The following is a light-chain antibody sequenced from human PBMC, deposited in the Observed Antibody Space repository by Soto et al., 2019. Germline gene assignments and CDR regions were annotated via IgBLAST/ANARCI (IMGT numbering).Light chain of an antibody. CDR2: GAS. CDR1: QSVTSYY. Sequence: ETVLTQSPGTLSLSPGERATLSCRASQSVTSYYLAWYQQKPGQAPRLLIYGASRRATDIPDRFSGSGSGTDFTLTISSLEPEDFAVYYCQLYGSSSYTFGQGTKLEIK. CDR3: QLYGSSSYT. J-gene: IGKJ2*01. V-gene: IGKV3-20*01.